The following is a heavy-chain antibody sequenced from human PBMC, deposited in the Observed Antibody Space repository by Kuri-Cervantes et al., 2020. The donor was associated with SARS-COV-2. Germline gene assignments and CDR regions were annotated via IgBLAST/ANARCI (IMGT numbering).Heavy chain of an antibody. J-gene: IGHJ6*02. CDR1: GFTVSSNY. D-gene: IGHD3-3*01. CDR3: ARARGEYDFWSGYYPSYYYYYGMDV. CDR2: IYSGGST. V-gene: IGHV3-53*01. Sequence: GESLKISCAASGFTVSSNYTSWVRQAPGKGLEWVSVIYSGGSTYYADSVKGRFTISRDNSKNTLYLQMNSLRAEDTAVYYCARARGEYDFWSGYYPSYYYYYGMDVWGQGTTVTVSS.